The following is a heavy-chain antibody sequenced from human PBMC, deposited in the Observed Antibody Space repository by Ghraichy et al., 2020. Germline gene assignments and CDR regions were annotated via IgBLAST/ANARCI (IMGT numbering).Heavy chain of an antibody. CDR1: GFTFSSYS. CDR2: ISSSSSYI. V-gene: IGHV3-21*01. J-gene: IGHJ5*02. CDR3: ARGGFAIWFDP. Sequence: GESLNISCAASGFTFSSYSMNWVRQAPGKGLEWVSSISSSSSYIYYADSLKGRFTISRDNAKNSLYLQMNSLRAEDTAVYYCARGGFAIWFDPWGQGTLVTVSS.